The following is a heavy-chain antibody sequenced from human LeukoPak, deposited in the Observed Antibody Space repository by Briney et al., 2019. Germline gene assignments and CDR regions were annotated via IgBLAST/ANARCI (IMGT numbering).Heavy chain of an antibody. V-gene: IGHV3-30-3*02. Sequence: GGSLRLSCAASGFTFSSYAMHWVRQAPGKGLEWVAVISYDGSNKYYAGSVKGRFTVSRDNSKNTLYLQMNSLRAEDTAVYYCAKELRAGDLPEKFDYWGQGTLVTVSS. D-gene: IGHD4-17*01. CDR2: ISYDGSNK. CDR3: AKELRAGDLPEKFDY. CDR1: GFTFSSYA. J-gene: IGHJ4*02.